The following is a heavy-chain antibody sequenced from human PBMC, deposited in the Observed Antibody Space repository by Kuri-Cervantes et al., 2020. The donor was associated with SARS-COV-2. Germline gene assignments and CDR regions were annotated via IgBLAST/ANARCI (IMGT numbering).Heavy chain of an antibody. J-gene: IGHJ4*02. CDR2: IFYPGNT. CDR1: GGPINSHY. CDR3: ARHQKAPGRPLDS. Sequence: SETLSLTCTVSGGPINSHYWSWIRQPPGKGLEWIGNIFYPGNTKYNPSLMGRVTISVDASKGQFSLSLTSVTAADSAFYFCARHQKAPGRPLDSWGRGTLVTVSS. V-gene: IGHV4-59*08.